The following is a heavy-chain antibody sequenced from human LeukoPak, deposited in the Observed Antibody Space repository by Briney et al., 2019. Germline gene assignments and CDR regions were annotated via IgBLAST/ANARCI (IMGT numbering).Heavy chain of an antibody. CDR2: IYYSGST. Sequence: SETPSLTCTVSGGSISSGGYYWSWIRQHPGKGLEWIGYIYYSGSTYYNPSLKSRVTISVDTSKNQFSLKLSSVTAADTAVYYCARAGAGFWSGYYTGGANWFDPWGQGTLVTVSS. J-gene: IGHJ5*02. V-gene: IGHV4-31*03. D-gene: IGHD3-3*01. CDR1: GGSISSGGYY. CDR3: ARAGAGFWSGYYTGGANWFDP.